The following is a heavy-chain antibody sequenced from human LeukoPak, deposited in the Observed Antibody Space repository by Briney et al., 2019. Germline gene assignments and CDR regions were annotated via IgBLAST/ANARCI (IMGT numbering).Heavy chain of an antibody. CDR2: INHSETT. Sequence: PSETLSLTCAVYGGSFSKDYWSWIRQSPGKGLEWIGEINHSETTNYNPSLKSRVTISVDTSKNQFSLRLNSVTAADTAVYYCARDMYGEYIIESAFDIWGQGTMVTVSS. J-gene: IGHJ3*02. D-gene: IGHD4-17*01. CDR1: GGSFSKDY. V-gene: IGHV4-34*01. CDR3: ARDMYGEYIIESAFDI.